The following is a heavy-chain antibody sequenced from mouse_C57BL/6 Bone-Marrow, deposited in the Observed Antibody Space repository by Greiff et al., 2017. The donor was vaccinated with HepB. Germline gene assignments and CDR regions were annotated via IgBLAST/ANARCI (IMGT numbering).Heavy chain of an antibody. V-gene: IGHV14-2*01. D-gene: IGHD1-1*01. CDR3: ARDYCSRDWDFDV. J-gene: IGHJ1*03. Sequence: EVKLVESGAELVKPGASVKLSCTASGFNIKDYYIHWVKQRPEQGLEWIGRIDPADGETKYAPKFQGKATVTADTSSNTAFLQLRSLTSEDTAVYYCARDYCSRDWDFDVWGTGTTVTVAS. CDR1: GFNIKDYY. CDR2: IDPADGET.